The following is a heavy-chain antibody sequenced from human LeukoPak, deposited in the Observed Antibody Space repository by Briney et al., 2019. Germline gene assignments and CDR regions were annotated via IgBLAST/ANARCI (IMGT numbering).Heavy chain of an antibody. CDR1: GGTFSSYA. CDR2: IIPIFGTA. J-gene: IGHJ4*02. CDR3: ARYYGSGSYFDY. V-gene: IGHV1-69*13. D-gene: IGHD3-10*01. Sequence: SVKVSCKASGGTFSSYAISWVRQAPGQGLEWMGGIIPIFGTANYAQKFQGRVTITADESTSTAYMELSSLRSEDTAMYYCARYYGSGSYFDYWGQGTLVTVSS.